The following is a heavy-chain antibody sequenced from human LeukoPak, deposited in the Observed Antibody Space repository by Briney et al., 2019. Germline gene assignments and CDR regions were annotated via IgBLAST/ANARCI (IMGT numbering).Heavy chain of an antibody. CDR3: ASVRITMVRGVHYYMDV. J-gene: IGHJ6*03. V-gene: IGHV3-33*01. CDR2: IWYDGSNK. CDR1: GFTFSSYG. D-gene: IGHD3-10*01. Sequence: GGSLRLSCAASGFTFSSYGMHWVRQAPGKGLEWVAVIWYDGSNKYYADSVKGRFTISRDNSKNSLYLQMNSLRAEDTAVYYCASVRITMVRGVHYYMDVWGKGTTVTVSS.